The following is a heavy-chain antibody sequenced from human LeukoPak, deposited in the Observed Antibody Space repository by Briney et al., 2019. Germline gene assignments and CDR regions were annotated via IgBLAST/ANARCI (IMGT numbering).Heavy chain of an antibody. CDR3: AKYGYSSSWQHNNWFDP. CDR2: ISGSGGST. J-gene: IGHJ5*02. Sequence: RGSLRLSCTASGFTFSSYAMNWVRQAPGKGLEWVSAISGSGGSTYYADSVKGRFTISRDNSKNTLYLQMNSLRAEDTAMYYCAKYGYSSSWQHNNWFDPWGQGTLVTVSS. CDR1: GFTFSSYA. V-gene: IGHV3-23*01. D-gene: IGHD6-13*01.